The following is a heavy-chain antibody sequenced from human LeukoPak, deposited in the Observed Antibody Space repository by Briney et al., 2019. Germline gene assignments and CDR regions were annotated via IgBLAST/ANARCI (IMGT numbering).Heavy chain of an antibody. D-gene: IGHD2-2*02. V-gene: IGHV4-34*01. CDR3: ARGTAIRYCSSTSCYKRGAFDI. J-gene: IGHJ3*02. CDR1: GGSFSGYY. Sequence: SETLSLTCAVYGGSFSGYYWSWIRQPPGKGLEWIGEINHSGSTNYNPSLKSRVTISVDTSKNQFSLKLSSVTAADTAVYYCARGTAIRYCSSTSCYKRGAFDIWGQGTMVTVSS. CDR2: INHSGST.